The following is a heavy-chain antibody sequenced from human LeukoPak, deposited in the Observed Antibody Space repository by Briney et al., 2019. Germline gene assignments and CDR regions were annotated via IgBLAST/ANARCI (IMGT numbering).Heavy chain of an antibody. Sequence: PGGSLRLSCEASGFAFSSNALHWVRQPPGKGLEWLAVISYDGNNKNFADSVKGRFTVSRDNSKHTLYLHMNSLRSDDSAMYYCATGGKFDFWSGYHIDNWGQGTLVTVSS. CDR2: ISYDGNNK. V-gene: IGHV3-30*04. D-gene: IGHD3-3*01. CDR1: GFAFSSNA. J-gene: IGHJ4*02. CDR3: ATGGKFDFWSGYHIDN.